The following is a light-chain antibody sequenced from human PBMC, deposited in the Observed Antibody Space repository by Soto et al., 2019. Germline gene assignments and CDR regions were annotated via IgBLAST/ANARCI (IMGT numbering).Light chain of an antibody. J-gene: IGLJ1*01. CDR1: SSNIGDSY. CDR3: CSFTSSNTHV. CDR2: RNN. V-gene: IGLV1-47*01. Sequence: QSVLTQPPSASGTPGQRVTISCSGSSSNIGDSYGYWFQQLPGTAPKLLIYRNNQRPSGVPDRFSGSKSGTSASLAISGLRSEDEADYYCCSFTSSNTHVFGTGTKLTVL.